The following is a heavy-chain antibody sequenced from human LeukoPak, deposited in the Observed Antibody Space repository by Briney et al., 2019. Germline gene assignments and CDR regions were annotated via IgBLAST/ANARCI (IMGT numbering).Heavy chain of an antibody. CDR1: GFTFSSYA. D-gene: IGHD2-15*01. Sequence: GRSLRLSCAASGFTFSSYAMHWVRQAPGKGLEWVAVISYDGSNKYYADSVKGRFTISRDNSKNTLYLQMNSLRAEDTAMYYCARTTPINWFDPWGQGTLVTVSS. V-gene: IGHV3-30-3*01. J-gene: IGHJ5*02. CDR3: ARTTPINWFDP. CDR2: ISYDGSNK.